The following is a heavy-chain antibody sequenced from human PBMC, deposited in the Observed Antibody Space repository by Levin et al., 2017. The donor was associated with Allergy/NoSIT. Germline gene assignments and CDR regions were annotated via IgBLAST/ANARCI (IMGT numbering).Heavy chain of an antibody. J-gene: IGHJ5*02. CDR2: MSYSGSS. CDR1: GGSINSNSYY. CDR3: ARHYHYGTGNYGGFDP. Sequence: SETLSLTCIVSGGSINSNSYYWGWIRQPPGKGLEYIGSMSYSGSSHYNPSLNSRVTISIDTSNNQFSLKLSSVTAADTAVYYCARHYHYGTGNYGGFDPWGQGTLVIVSS. D-gene: IGHD3-10*01. V-gene: IGHV4-39*01.